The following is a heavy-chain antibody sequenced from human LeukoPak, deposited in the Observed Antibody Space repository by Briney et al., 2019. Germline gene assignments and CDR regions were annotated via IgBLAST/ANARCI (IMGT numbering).Heavy chain of an antibody. CDR2: IRNKANNYGT. CDR1: GFTFSGSG. Sequence: GGSLRLSCAASGFTFSGSGIDWVRQASEKGLEWVGRIRNKANNYGTAYAVSVKGRFTISRDDSKNTAYLQMSSLKTEDTAVYYCSRPWDSWGQGTLVTVSS. J-gene: IGHJ4*02. CDR3: SRPWDS. V-gene: IGHV3-73*01.